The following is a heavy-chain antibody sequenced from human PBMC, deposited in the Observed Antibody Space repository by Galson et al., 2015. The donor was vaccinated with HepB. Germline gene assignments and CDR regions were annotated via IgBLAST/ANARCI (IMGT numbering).Heavy chain of an antibody. CDR3: TRYSSSLNWFDP. J-gene: IGHJ5*02. CDR2: IRSKTYGGTT. CDR1: GFTFGDHA. Sequence: CAASGFTFGDHAMSWFRQAPGMGLEWVGFIRSKTYGGTTEYAASVRGRFIISRDDSKSIAYLQMNSLKTEDTAVYYCTRYSSSLNWFDPWGQGTLVTVSS. D-gene: IGHD6-13*01. V-gene: IGHV3-49*03.